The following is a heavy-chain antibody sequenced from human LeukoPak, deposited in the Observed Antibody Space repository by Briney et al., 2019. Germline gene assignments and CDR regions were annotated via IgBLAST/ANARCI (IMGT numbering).Heavy chain of an antibody. CDR3: ARRAGYSSSWFDY. Sequence: SETLSLTCTVSGGSISSSSYYWSWIRQPPGKGLEWIGYIYYSGSTNYNPSLKSRVTISVDTSKNQFSLKLSSVTAADTAVYYCARRAGYSSSWFDYWGQGTLVTVSS. D-gene: IGHD6-13*01. CDR1: GGSISSSSYY. J-gene: IGHJ4*02. CDR2: IYYSGST. V-gene: IGHV4-61*05.